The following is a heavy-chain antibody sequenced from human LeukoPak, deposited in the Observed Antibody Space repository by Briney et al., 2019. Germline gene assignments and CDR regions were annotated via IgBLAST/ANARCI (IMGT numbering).Heavy chain of an antibody. Sequence: PGGSLRLSCAASGFTFSSYSMNWFRQAPGKGLEWVSSIISSSSYIYYADSLKGRFTISRDNAKNSLYLQMNSLRAEDTAVYYCARGPGGYFDYWGQGTLVTVSS. CDR1: GFTFSSYS. J-gene: IGHJ4*02. V-gene: IGHV3-21*01. CDR2: IISSSSYI. CDR3: ARGPGGYFDY. D-gene: IGHD1-14*01.